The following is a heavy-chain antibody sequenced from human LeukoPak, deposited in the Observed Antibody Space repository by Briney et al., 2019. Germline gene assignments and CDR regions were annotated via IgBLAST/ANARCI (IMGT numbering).Heavy chain of an antibody. D-gene: IGHD1-26*01. CDR1: GGSISSSSYY. J-gene: IGHJ4*02. CDR3: ARRSGNYGCLDY. Sequence: SETLSLTCTVSGGSISSSSYYWGWIRRPPGKGLEWIGSISYSGSTYYNPSLKSRVTISVDTSRNQFSLKLSSVTAADTAVYYCARRSGNYGCLDYWGQGTLVTVSS. V-gene: IGHV4-39*01. CDR2: ISYSGST.